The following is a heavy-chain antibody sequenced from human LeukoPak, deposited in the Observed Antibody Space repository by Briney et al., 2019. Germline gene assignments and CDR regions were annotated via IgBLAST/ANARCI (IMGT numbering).Heavy chain of an antibody. Sequence: PWETLSLSCAASGFAFSSAGCKCLLQQPGKGRLGVSYISNATSNINYANSVKRWFTICRDNSVHTLYLQMNSQRAAGTAVYYFAKDYSGGPIQLWFLSWFDPWGQGTLVTVSS. J-gene: IGHJ5*02. V-gene: IGHV3-48*01. D-gene: IGHD5-18*01. CDR1: GFAFSSAG. CDR3: AKDYSGGPIQLWFLSWFDP. CDR2: ISNATSNI.